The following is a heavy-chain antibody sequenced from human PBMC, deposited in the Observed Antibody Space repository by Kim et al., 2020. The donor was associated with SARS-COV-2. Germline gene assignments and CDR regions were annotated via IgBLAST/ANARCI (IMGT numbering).Heavy chain of an antibody. Sequence: GGSLRLSCAASGFTVSSNYMSWVRQAPGKGLEWVSVIYSGGSTYYADSVKGRFTISRDNSKNTLYLKMNSLRAEDTAVYYCSRSHYYRYFDYWGQGTLVTVSS. J-gene: IGHJ4*02. CDR2: IYSGGST. D-gene: IGHD3-22*01. CDR1: GFTVSSNY. V-gene: IGHV3-66*01. CDR3: SRSHYYRYFDY.